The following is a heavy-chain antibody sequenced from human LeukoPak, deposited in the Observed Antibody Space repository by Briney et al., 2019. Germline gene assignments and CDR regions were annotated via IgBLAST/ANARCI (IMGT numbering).Heavy chain of an antibody. CDR3: GRVEASGYDYGAFDY. D-gene: IGHD5-12*01. V-gene: IGHV3-48*03. CDR1: GFTFSSYE. J-gene: IGHJ4*02. CDR2: ISSSGSTI. Sequence: GGSLRLSCAASGFTFSSYEMNWVRQAPGKGLEWVSYISSSGSTIYYADSVKGRFTISRDNAKNSLYLQMNSLRAEDTAVYYCGRVEASGYDYGAFDYWGQGTLVTVSS.